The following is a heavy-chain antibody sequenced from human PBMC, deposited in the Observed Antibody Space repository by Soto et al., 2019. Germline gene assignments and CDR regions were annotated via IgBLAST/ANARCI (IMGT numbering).Heavy chain of an antibody. J-gene: IGHJ6*02. CDR3: ARRASWGSGGSCCYGMDV. CDR1: GYSFTSYW. V-gene: IGHV5-10-1*01. CDR2: IDPSDSYT. Sequence: GESLKISCKGSGYSFTSYWISWVRQMPGKGLEWMGRIDPSDSYTNYSPSFQGHVTISADKSISTAYLQWSSLKASDTAMYYCARRASWGSGGSCCYGMDVWGQGTTVPVSS. D-gene: IGHD2-15*01.